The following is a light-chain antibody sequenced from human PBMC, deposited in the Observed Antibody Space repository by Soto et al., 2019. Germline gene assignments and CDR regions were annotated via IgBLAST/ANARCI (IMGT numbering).Light chain of an antibody. Sequence: QYVLTQPASVSFSPGQSIAISCTGYIHYDFVSWYQQHPGTAPKLVIYEVSNRPSGTSDRFSGSKSGHTASLTISGLQTEDEAVYYCGSYTSSSNYVFGTGTKVTAL. CDR2: EVS. CDR1: IHYDF. J-gene: IGLJ1*01. V-gene: IGLV2-14*01. CDR3: GSYTSSSNYV.